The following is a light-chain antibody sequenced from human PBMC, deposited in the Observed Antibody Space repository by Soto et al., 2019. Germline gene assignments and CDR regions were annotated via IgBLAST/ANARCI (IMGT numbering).Light chain of an antibody. CDR3: CSYAGSRTFV. CDR1: SGDVGNFDL. J-gene: IGLJ1*01. CDR2: EVN. Sequence: QSVLTQPASVSGSPGQSITISCTGTSGDVGNFDLVSWYQQHPGKAPKLIIYEVNKRPSAVSNRFSGSKSDNTASLTISGVQAEDEADYYCCSYAGSRTFVFGTGTKVTVL. V-gene: IGLV2-23*02.